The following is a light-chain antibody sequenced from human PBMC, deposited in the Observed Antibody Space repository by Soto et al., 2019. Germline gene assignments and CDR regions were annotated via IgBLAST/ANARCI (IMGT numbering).Light chain of an antibody. J-gene: IGLJ2*01. Sequence: QSALTQPASVSGSPGQSITISCTGTSSDVGTYNLVSWYQHHPGKAPKLMIYEGSRRPSGVSNRFSGSKSANTASLTISGLQAEDEANYHCCSYGENNILLFGGGTKVTVL. CDR3: CSYGENNILL. CDR2: EGS. CDR1: SSDVGTYNL. V-gene: IGLV2-23*01.